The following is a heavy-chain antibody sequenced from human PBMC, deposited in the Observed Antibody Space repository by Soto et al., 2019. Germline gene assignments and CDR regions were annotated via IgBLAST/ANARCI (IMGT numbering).Heavy chain of an antibody. CDR3: ARGYSGSDYDFWSGYYASSYYYMDV. V-gene: IGHV3-48*01. J-gene: IGHJ6*03. CDR1: GFTFSSYS. Sequence: GGSLRLSCAASGFTFSSYSMNWVRQAPGKGLEWVSYISSSSSTIYYADSVKGRFTISRDNAKSSLYLQMNSLRAEDTAVYYCARGYSGSDYDFWSGYYASSYYYMDVWGKGTTVTVSS. D-gene: IGHD3-3*01. CDR2: ISSSSSTI.